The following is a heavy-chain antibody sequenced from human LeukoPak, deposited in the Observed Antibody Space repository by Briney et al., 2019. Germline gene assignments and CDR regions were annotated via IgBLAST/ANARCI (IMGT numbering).Heavy chain of an antibody. CDR3: ARGRLYTAMVRGSRWFDP. CDR1: GGSFSGYY. J-gene: IGHJ5*02. Sequence: SETLSLTCAVYGGSFSGYYWSWTRQPPGKGLEWIGEINHSGSTNYNPSLKSRVTISVDTSKNQFSLKLSSVTAADTAVYYCARGRLYTAMVRGSRWFDPWGQGTLVTVSS. CDR2: INHSGST. D-gene: IGHD5-18*01. V-gene: IGHV4-34*01.